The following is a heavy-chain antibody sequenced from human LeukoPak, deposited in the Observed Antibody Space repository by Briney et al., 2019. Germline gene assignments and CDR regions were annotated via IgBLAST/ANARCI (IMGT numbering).Heavy chain of an antibody. CDR2: IYYSGST. CDR1: GGSISSYY. D-gene: IGHD3-22*01. CDR3: ARIFPVSSGYLNWFDP. Sequence: PSETLSLTCTVSGGSISSYYWSWIRQPPGKGLEWIGYIYYSGSTNYNPSLKSRVTISVDTSKNQFSLKLSSVTAADTAVYYCARIFPVSSGYLNWFDPWGQGTLVTVSS. J-gene: IGHJ5*02. V-gene: IGHV4-59*08.